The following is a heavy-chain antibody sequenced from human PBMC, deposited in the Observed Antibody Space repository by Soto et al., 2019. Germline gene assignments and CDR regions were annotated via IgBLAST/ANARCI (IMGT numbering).Heavy chain of an antibody. D-gene: IGHD6-13*01. V-gene: IGHV3-7*04. Sequence: EVQLVESGGGLVHPGGSLRLSCTASGLIFSNYWMTWVRQAPGKGLEWVANIKEDGSGVDYVDSVKGRFTVSRDNGKNSVYLQMNSLSVYDMAVYYCSRGGSDSSWYWRDWGHGALVNVSS. J-gene: IGHJ4*01. CDR3: SRGGSDSSWYWRD. CDR1: GLIFSNYW. CDR2: IKEDGSGV.